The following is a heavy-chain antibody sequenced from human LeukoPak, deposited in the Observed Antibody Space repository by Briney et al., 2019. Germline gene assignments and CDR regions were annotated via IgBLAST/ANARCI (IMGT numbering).Heavy chain of an antibody. J-gene: IGHJ3*02. CDR1: GYTFTGYY. V-gene: IGHV1-2*02. CDR2: INPNSGGT. Sequence: ASVKVSCKASGYTFTGYYMHWVRQAPEQGLEWMGWINPNSGGTDCVQKFQGRVTMTRDTSISTAYVELSRLTSNDTAMYYCARGGGFGNRAFDIWGQGTMVSVSS. CDR3: ARGGGFGNRAFDI. D-gene: IGHD3-16*01.